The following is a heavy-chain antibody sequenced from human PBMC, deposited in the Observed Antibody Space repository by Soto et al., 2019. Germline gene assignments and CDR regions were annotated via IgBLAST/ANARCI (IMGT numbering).Heavy chain of an antibody. Sequence: QVQLQQWGAGLLKPSETLSLTCAVYGGSFSGYYWSWIRQPPGNGLEWIGEINHSGSTNYNPSLKSRVTISVDTSKNQFSLKLSSVTAADTDVYYCASGGHTVTPKDWGQGTLVTVSS. CDR2: INHSGST. CDR3: ASGGHTVTPKD. J-gene: IGHJ4*02. D-gene: IGHD4-4*01. V-gene: IGHV4-34*01. CDR1: GGSFSGYY.